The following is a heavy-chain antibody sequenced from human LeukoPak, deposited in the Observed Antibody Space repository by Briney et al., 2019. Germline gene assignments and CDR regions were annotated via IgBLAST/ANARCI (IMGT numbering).Heavy chain of an antibody. V-gene: IGHV3-23*01. D-gene: IGHD3-22*01. CDR3: AKGLRSYDFDY. J-gene: IGHJ4*02. CDR2: ISGSGGST. CDR1: GFTVSSNY. Sequence: PGGSLRLSCAASGFTVSSNYMSWVRQAPGKGLEWVSAISGSGGSTYYADSVKGRFTISRDNSKNTLYLQMNSLRAEDTAVYYCAKGLRSYDFDYWGQGTLVTVSS.